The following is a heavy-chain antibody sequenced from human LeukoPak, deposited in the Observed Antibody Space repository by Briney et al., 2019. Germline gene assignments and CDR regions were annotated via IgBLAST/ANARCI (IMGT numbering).Heavy chain of an antibody. CDR2: INPNSGGT. D-gene: IGHD3-22*01. CDR1: GYTFTDYY. CDR3: ARSSYYYDSSGYYYLDF. Sequence: ASVTVSCKASGYTFTDYYMHWVRQAPGQGLEWMGWINPNSGGTNYAQKFQGRVTMTRDTPTSTAYMELSRLRSDDTAVYYCARSSYYYDSSGYYYLDFWGQGTLVTVSS. V-gene: IGHV1-2*02. J-gene: IGHJ4*02.